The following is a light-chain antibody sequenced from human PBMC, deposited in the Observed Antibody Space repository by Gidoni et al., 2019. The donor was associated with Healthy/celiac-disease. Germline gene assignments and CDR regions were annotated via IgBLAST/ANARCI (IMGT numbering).Light chain of an antibody. CDR3: QQSYNTPRT. CDR2: AAS. J-gene: IGKJ1*01. CDR1: QSISSY. V-gene: IGKV1-39*01. Sequence: DIQMTQSPSSLSASVGDRVTITCRASQSISSYLNWYQQKPGKAPKLLIYAASNLQSGVPSRFGGSGSGTDFTLTISSLQPEDFATYYCQQSYNTPRTFGQGTKVEIK.